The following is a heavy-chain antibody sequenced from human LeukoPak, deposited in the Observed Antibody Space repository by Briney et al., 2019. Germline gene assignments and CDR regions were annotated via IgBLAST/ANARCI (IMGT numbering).Heavy chain of an antibody. CDR3: ARKPYYYDGGDWADGFDI. CDR2: IYYSGST. D-gene: IGHD2-21*01. J-gene: IGHJ3*02. V-gene: IGHV4-39*07. CDR1: GGSISSSSYY. Sequence: SETLSLTCTVSGGSISSSSYYWGWIRQPPGKGLEWIRSIYYSGSTYYNPSLKSRVTISVDTSKNQFSLKLSSVTAADTAMFYCARKPYYYDGGDWADGFDIWGQGTMVTVSS.